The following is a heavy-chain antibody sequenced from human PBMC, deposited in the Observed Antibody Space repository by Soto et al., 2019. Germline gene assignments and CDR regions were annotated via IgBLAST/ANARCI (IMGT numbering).Heavy chain of an antibody. CDR2: IYYSGST. V-gene: IGHV4-59*01. CDR3: ARERIESQFDP. Sequence: QVQLQESGPGLVKPSETLSLTCTVSGGSISSYYWSWIRQPPGKGLEWIGYIYYSGSTNYNPSLKSRVTISVDTAKNQFSLKLSSVTAADTAVYYCARERIESQFDPWGQGTLVTVSS. J-gene: IGHJ5*02. CDR1: GGSISSYY.